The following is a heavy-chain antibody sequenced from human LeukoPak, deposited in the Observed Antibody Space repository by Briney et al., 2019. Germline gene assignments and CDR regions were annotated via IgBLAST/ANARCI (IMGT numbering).Heavy chain of an antibody. CDR2: ISWNSGSI. CDR1: GFTFDDYA. D-gene: IGHD1-26*01. J-gene: IGHJ4*02. CDR3: AKDSGSYLHGFDY. V-gene: IGHV3-9*01. Sequence: GRSLRLSCAASGFTFDDYAMHWVRQAPGKGLEWVSGISWNSGSIGYADSVKGRFTISRDNAKNSLYLQMNSLRAEDTALYYCAKDSGSYLHGFDYWGQGTLVTVSS.